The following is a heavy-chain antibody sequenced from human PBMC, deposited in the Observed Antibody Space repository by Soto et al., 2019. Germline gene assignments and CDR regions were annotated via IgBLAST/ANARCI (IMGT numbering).Heavy chain of an antibody. CDR3: ARGSHFDFSSGYADSFDV. CDR1: GGSFSGYY. V-gene: IGHV4-34*01. J-gene: IGHJ3*01. D-gene: IGHD3-3*01. Sequence: SETLSLTCAVYGGSFSGYYWGWFRQPPGKGLEWIGEVNHSGNINYNPSLKTRLTVSVDTSKNQFSLKLSSMTAADTAVYFCARGSHFDFSSGYADSFDVWGQGTVVTVSS. CDR2: VNHSGNI.